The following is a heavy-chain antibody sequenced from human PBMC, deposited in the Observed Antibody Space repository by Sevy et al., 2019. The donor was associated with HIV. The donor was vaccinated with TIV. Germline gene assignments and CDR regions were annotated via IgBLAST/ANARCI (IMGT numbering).Heavy chain of an antibody. Sequence: LRLSCAASGFTFSKYSMSWVRQPPGKGLEWVSTLSFGCGEINYADSVKGRFTISRDNSKNSLYLQMNNLRAEDTAVYYCAREGCTKPHDYWGQGTLVTVSS. CDR1: GFTFSKYS. CDR3: AREGCTKPHDY. J-gene: IGHJ4*02. V-gene: IGHV3-23*01. D-gene: IGHD2-8*01. CDR2: LSFGCGEI.